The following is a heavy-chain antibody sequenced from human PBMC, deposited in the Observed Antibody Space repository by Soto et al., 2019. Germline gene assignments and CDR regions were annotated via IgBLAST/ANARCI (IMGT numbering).Heavy chain of an antibody. CDR1: GGTFSGYA. CDR2: IIPIFGTA. CDR3: ARENVTIFGVVIKGAFDI. V-gene: IGHV1-69*13. Sequence: SVKVSCKASGGTFSGYAISWVRQAPGQGLEWMGGIIPIFGTANYAQKFQGRVTITADESTSTAYMELSSLRSEDTAVYYCARENVTIFGVVIKGAFDIWGQGTMVTVSS. D-gene: IGHD3-3*01. J-gene: IGHJ3*02.